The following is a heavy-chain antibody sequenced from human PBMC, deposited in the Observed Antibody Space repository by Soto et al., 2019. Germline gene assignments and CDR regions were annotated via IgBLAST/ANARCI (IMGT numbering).Heavy chain of an antibody. Sequence: QVQLVQSGAEVKKPGSSVKVSCKASGGTFSSYAISWVRQAPGQGLEWMGGIIPIFGTANYAQKFQGRVTITADESTSTAYRELSRLRSEDTAVYYCARDPPYYGSGGRWFDPWGQGTLVTVSS. V-gene: IGHV1-69*01. J-gene: IGHJ5*02. D-gene: IGHD3-10*01. CDR3: ARDPPYYGSGGRWFDP. CDR2: IIPIFGTA. CDR1: GGTFSSYA.